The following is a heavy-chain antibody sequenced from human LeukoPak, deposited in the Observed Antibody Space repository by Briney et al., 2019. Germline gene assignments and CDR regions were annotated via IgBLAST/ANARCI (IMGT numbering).Heavy chain of an antibody. D-gene: IGHD3-22*01. J-gene: IGHJ4*02. CDR2: FDPEDGET. CDR1: GYTLTELS. CDR3: ARDSNYYDSSGYDSASAY. V-gene: IGHV1-24*01. Sequence: ASVKVSCKVSGYTLTELSMHWVRQAPGKGLEWMGGFDPEDGETIYAQKFQGRVTITADKSTSTAYMELSSLRSEDTAVYYCARDSNYYDSSGYDSASAYWGQGTLVTVSS.